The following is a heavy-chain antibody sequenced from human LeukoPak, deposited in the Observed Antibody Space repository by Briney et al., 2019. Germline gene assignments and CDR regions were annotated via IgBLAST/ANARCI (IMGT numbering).Heavy chain of an antibody. CDR3: ARPTTSARHFDY. D-gene: IGHD4-11*01. Sequence: HGESLKISCEGSGYTFVTHWIGWVRQMPGKGLEWMGIIYPGDSDTRYSPSFLGQVTISADKSTSTAYLRWSSLKASDTAMYYCARPTTSARHFDYWGQGTLVTVSS. V-gene: IGHV5-51*01. J-gene: IGHJ4*02. CDR2: IYPGDSDT. CDR1: GYTFVTHW.